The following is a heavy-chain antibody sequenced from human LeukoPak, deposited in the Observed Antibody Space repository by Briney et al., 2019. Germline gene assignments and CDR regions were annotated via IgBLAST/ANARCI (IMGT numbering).Heavy chain of an antibody. CDR3: ARTLIWLQAIDY. D-gene: IGHD5-24*01. J-gene: IGHJ4*02. Sequence: SETLSLTCTVSGGSISSYYWSWIRQPPGKGLEWIGYIYYSGSTNYNPSLKSRVTISVDTSKSQFSLKLSSVTAADTAVYYCARTLIWLQAIDYWGQGTLVTVSS. CDR1: GGSISSYY. CDR2: IYYSGST. V-gene: IGHV4-59*12.